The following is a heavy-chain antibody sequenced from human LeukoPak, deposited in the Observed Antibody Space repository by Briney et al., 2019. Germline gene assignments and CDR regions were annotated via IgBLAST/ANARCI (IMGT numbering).Heavy chain of an antibody. Sequence: SETLSLTCAVFGFPISSGFSWAWIRQSPGKGLDWIASISYSAITYYKPSLESRLFISADTSKNQFSVRLTSVTAADTAVYYCARVGAVPGIDPWGQGILVTASS. V-gene: IGHV4-38-2*01. J-gene: IGHJ5*02. CDR2: ISYSAIT. CDR1: GFPISSGFS. CDR3: ARVGAVPGIDP. D-gene: IGHD3-16*01.